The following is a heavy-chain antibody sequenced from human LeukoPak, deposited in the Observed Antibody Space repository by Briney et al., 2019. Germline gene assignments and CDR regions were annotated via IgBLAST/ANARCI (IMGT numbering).Heavy chain of an antibody. D-gene: IGHD3-3*01. J-gene: IGHJ6*02. Sequence: SETLSLTCAVYGGSFSGYYWSWIRQPPGKGLEWIGEINHSGSTNYNPSLKSRVTISVDTSKNQFSLKLSSVTAADTAVYYCASGRSDFWNGYQGMDVWGQGTTVTVSS. CDR3: ASGRSDFWNGYQGMDV. CDR1: GGSFSGYY. CDR2: INHSGST. V-gene: IGHV4-34*01.